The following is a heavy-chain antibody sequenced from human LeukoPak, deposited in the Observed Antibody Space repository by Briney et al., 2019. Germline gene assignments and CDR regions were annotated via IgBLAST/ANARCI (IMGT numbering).Heavy chain of an antibody. J-gene: IGHJ4*02. D-gene: IGHD5-24*01. CDR2: IIPIFGTA. Sequence: AASVKVSCKASGGSFSSYAISWVRQAPGQGLEWMGGIIPIFGTANYAQKFQGRVTITADESTSTAYMELSSLRSEDTAVYYCARWFRDGYNYFTGYFDYWGQGTLVTVSS. CDR3: ARWFRDGYNYFTGYFDY. CDR1: GGSFSSYA. V-gene: IGHV1-69*01.